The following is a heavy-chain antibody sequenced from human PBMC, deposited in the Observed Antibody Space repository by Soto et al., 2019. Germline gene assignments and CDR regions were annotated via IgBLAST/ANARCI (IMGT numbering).Heavy chain of an antibody. CDR3: ARGYDSSGYYYHDY. D-gene: IGHD3-22*01. Sequence: VGSLRLSCAASGFTVSSNYMSWVRQAPGKGLEWVSVIYSGGSTYYADSVKGRFTISRDNSKNTLYLQMNSLRAEDTAVYYCARGYDSSGYYYHDYWGQGTLVTVSS. V-gene: IGHV3-53*01. CDR2: IYSGGST. CDR1: GFTVSSNY. J-gene: IGHJ4*02.